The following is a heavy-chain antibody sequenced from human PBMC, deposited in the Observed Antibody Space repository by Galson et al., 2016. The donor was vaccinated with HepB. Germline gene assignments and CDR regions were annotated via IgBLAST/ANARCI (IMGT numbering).Heavy chain of an antibody. CDR1: GFTVSNNY. Sequence: GSLRLTCAASGFTVSNNYMSWVRQAPGKGLEWVSLIYSGGSTSYADSVKGRFTISRDHFKNTLYLQMNSLRAEDTAVYFCTCGRSPGAYWGQGTLVTVSS. D-gene: IGHD3-16*02. CDR2: IYSGGST. CDR3: TCGRSPGAY. J-gene: IGHJ4*02. V-gene: IGHV3-53*01.